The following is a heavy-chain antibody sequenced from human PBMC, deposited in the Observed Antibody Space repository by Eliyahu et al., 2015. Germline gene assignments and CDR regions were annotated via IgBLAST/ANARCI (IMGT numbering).Heavy chain of an antibody. CDR3: ARLARGSFSRTNYYGLDV. CDR2: IYYSGXT. CDR1: GGXISSXY. V-gene: IGHV4-59*08. J-gene: IGHJ6*02. Sequence: QVQLQESGPGLVKPSETLSLTCTVSGGXISSXYWSWIRQPPGKGPEXSGGIYYSGXTNYNPSLKSRVTISLDPSKNQFSLKLRSVTAADTAVYYCARLARGSFSRTNYYGLDVWGQGTTVTVSS. D-gene: IGHD1-1*01.